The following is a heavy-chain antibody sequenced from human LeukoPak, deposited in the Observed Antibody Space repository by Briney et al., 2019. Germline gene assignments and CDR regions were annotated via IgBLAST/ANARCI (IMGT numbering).Heavy chain of an antibody. Sequence: GGSLRLSCAASGFTFSSYNMNWVRQAPGKGLEWVSSISSSGYIYYADSVMGRFTISRDNAKNSLYLQMNSLRAEDTAVYYCARGRITMVRGVIVDYYYYMDVWGKGTTVTISS. J-gene: IGHJ6*03. D-gene: IGHD3-10*01. CDR2: ISSSGYI. CDR3: ARGRITMVRGVIVDYYYYMDV. CDR1: GFTFSSYN. V-gene: IGHV3-21*01.